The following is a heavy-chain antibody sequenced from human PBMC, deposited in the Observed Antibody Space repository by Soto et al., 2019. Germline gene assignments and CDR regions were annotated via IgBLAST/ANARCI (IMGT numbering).Heavy chain of an antibody. CDR2: IIPIFGTA. D-gene: IGHD1-26*01. CDR1: GGTLSRDA. J-gene: IGHJ6*02. Sequence: LVKGYLKASGGTLSRDAIVWWRQEHGQGLEWMGGIIPIFGTANYAQKFEGRVTITADESTSTAYMELSSLRSEDKAVYYCARHGSYGHLQTYGMDVWGQGTTVTVSS. V-gene: IGHV1-69*01. CDR3: ARHGSYGHLQTYGMDV.